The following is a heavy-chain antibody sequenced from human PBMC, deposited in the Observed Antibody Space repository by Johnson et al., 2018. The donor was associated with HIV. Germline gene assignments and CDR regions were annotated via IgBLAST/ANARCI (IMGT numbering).Heavy chain of an antibody. V-gene: IGHV3-66*02. CDR1: GFSVSSYY. CDR3: AKGKQLSQDAFDI. CDR2: ISSGGGK. Sequence: VQLVESGGGLVQPGGSLTLSCAAPGFSVSSYYMTWVRQAPGKGLDWVSVISSGGGKYYADSVKGRFTISRANSKNTLYLQMNSLRAEDTAVYYCAKGKQLSQDAFDIWGQGTMVTVSS. D-gene: IGHD6-13*01. J-gene: IGHJ3*02.